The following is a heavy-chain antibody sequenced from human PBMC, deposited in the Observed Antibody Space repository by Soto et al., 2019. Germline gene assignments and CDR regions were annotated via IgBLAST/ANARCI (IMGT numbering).Heavy chain of an antibody. CDR3: ARDYSSGYGMDV. CDR2: INPNRGGT. D-gene: IGHD6-19*01. Sequence: ASVKVSCKASGYTFTGYSMHWVRQAPGQGLEWMGWINPNRGGTNYAQKFQGWVTMTRNTSISTAYMELSSLRSEDTAVYYCARDYSSGYGMDVWGQGTTVTVSS. J-gene: IGHJ6*02. CDR1: GYTFTGYS. V-gene: IGHV1-2*04.